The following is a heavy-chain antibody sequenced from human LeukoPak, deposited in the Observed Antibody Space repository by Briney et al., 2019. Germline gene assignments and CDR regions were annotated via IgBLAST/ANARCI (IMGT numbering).Heavy chain of an antibody. Sequence: GESLKISCKGSGYSFTNYWIGWVRQMPGKGLEWMGIIYPGDSDTRYSPSFQGQVTISADKSISTAYLQWSSLKASDTAMYYCARPYVWGSYRLDSFDIWGQGTMVTVSS. CDR3: ARPYVWGSYRLDSFDI. V-gene: IGHV5-51*01. CDR2: IYPGDSDT. CDR1: GYSFTNYW. J-gene: IGHJ3*02. D-gene: IGHD3-16*02.